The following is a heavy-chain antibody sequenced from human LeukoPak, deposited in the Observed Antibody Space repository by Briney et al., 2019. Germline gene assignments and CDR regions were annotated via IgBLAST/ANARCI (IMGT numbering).Heavy chain of an antibody. J-gene: IGHJ6*02. Sequence: ASVKVSCKASGYTFTGYYMHWVRQAPGQGLEWMGWMNPNSGNTGYAQKFQGRVTMTRNTSISIAYMELGSLRSEDTAVYYCARGYSSGWYYYYYGMDVWGQGTTVTVSS. CDR2: MNPNSGNT. CDR3: ARGYSSGWYYYYYGMDV. D-gene: IGHD6-19*01. V-gene: IGHV1-8*02. CDR1: GYTFTGYY.